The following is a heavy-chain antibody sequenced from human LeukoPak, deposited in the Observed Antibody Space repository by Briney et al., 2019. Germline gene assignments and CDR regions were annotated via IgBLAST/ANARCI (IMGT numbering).Heavy chain of an antibody. Sequence: ASVTVSCTASGYTFTSYAMHWVRQAPGQRLEWMGWINAGNGNTKYSQKFQGRVTITRDTSASTAYMELSSLRSEDTAVYYCARAPQTSADGWFDPWGQGTLVTVSS. CDR1: GYTFTSYA. CDR2: INAGNGNT. V-gene: IGHV1-3*01. J-gene: IGHJ5*02. CDR3: ARAPQTSADGWFDP.